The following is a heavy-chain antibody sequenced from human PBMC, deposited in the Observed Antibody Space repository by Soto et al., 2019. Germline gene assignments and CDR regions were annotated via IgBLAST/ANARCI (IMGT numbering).Heavy chain of an antibody. V-gene: IGHV1-2*02. CDR2: INPNSGGT. CDR3: AVAGVWSGYSPSLYYYGMDV. D-gene: IGHD3-3*01. Sequence: VKVSCKASGYTFTGYYMHWVRQAPGQGLEWMGWINPNSGGTNYAQKFQGRVTMTRDTSISTAYMELSRLRSDDTAVYYCAVAGVWSGYSPSLYYYGMDVWGQGTTVTVSS. J-gene: IGHJ6*02. CDR1: GYTFTGYY.